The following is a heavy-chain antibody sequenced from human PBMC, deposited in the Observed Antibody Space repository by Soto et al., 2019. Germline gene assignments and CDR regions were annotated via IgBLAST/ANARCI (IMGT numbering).Heavy chain of an antibody. V-gene: IGHV3-30-3*01. Sequence: PGGSLRLSCAASGFTFSSYAMHWVRQAPGKGLEWVAVISYDGSNKYYADSVKGRFTISRDNSKNTLYLQMNSLRAEDTAVYYCARDGILAAGVVWFEYWGQGALVTVSS. CDR2: ISYDGSNK. J-gene: IGHJ4*02. CDR1: GFTFSSYA. D-gene: IGHD6-13*01. CDR3: ARDGILAAGVVWFEY.